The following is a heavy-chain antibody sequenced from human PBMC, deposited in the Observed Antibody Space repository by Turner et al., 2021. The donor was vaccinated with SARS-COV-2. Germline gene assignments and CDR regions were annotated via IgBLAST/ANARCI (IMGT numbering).Heavy chain of an antibody. CDR3: ARGPGSLVVVAATGAFDY. CDR2: IYYSGST. D-gene: IGHD2-15*01. Sequence: QLQLQESGPGLVKPSQTLSLTCTVSGGSISSGGYYWSWIRQHPGKALEWIGYIYYSGSTYYNPSLKSRVTISVDTSKNQFSLKLSSVTAADTAVYYCARGPGSLVVVAATGAFDYWGQGTLVTVSS. J-gene: IGHJ4*02. CDR1: GGSISSGGYY. V-gene: IGHV4-31*03.